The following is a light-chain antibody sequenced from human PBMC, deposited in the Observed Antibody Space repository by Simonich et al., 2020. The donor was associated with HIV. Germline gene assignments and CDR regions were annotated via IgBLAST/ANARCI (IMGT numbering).Light chain of an antibody. J-gene: IGLJ2*01. CDR2: SNN. CDR3: AAWDDSLNGV. CDR1: SSNIGSNT. Sequence: QSVLTQPPSASGTPGQRVTISCSGSSSNIGSNTVNWYQQVRGTAPKRLTYSNNQRPSGVPDRPSGSESGTSASLAISGLQSGDEADDYCAAWDDSLNGVFGGGTRLTVL. V-gene: IGLV1-44*01.